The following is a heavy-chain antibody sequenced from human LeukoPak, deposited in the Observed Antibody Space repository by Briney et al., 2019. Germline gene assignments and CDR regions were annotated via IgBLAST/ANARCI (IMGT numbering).Heavy chain of an antibody. CDR2: IYYSGST. J-gene: IGHJ4*02. CDR1: GGSLSSGDYY. D-gene: IGHD1-26*01. CDR3: ARGGQYSGSYSFDY. Sequence: SETLSLTCTVSGGSLSSGDYYWSWIRQPPGKGLEWIGYIYYSGSTYYNPSRKGRVTISVDTSKNQFSLKLSSVTAADTAVYYCARGGQYSGSYSFDYWGQGTLVTVSS. V-gene: IGHV4-30-4*01.